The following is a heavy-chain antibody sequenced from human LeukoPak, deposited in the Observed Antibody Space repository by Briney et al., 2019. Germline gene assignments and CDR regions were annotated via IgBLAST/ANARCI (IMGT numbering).Heavy chain of an antibody. Sequence: ASVKVSCKSSGYTFTGYYMHWVRQAPGQGREWMGWINPNSGGTNYAQKFQGRVTMTRDTSISTAYMELSRLRSDDTAVYYCARAKYSGRYWGFDYWGQGTLVTVSS. D-gene: IGHD1-26*01. J-gene: IGHJ4*02. CDR3: ARAKYSGRYWGFDY. CDR2: INPNSGGT. CDR1: GYTFTGYY. V-gene: IGHV1-2*02.